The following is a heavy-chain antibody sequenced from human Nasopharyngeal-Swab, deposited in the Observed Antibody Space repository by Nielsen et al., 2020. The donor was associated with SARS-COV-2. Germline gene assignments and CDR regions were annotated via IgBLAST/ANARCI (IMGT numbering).Heavy chain of an antibody. J-gene: IGHJ4*02. CDR2: IYYSGST. Sequence: WIHQPPGKGLEWIGYIYYSGSTNYNPSLKSRVTISVDTSKNQFSLKLSSVTAADTAVYYCASKRGYSGYEFDYWGQETLVTVSS. D-gene: IGHD5-12*01. V-gene: IGHV4-59*01. CDR3: ASKRGYSGYEFDY.